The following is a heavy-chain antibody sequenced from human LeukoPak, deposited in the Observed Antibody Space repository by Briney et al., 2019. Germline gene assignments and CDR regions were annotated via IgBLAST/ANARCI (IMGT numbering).Heavy chain of an antibody. CDR1: GYSFTNYW. Sequence: GESLQISCKGSGYSFTNYWSDWVCPMPGKGLEWMGIIYPGDSDTRYSPSFQGQVTISADKSISTAYLQWSSLKASDTAMYYCATPGRFGELSWGQGTLVTVSS. J-gene: IGHJ5*02. CDR3: ATPGRFGELS. CDR2: IYPGDSDT. V-gene: IGHV5-51*01. D-gene: IGHD3-10*01.